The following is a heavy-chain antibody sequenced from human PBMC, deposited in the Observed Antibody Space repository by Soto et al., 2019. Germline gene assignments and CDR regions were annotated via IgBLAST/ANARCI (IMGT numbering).Heavy chain of an antibody. J-gene: IGHJ4*02. Sequence: QVQLQESGPGLVKPSQTLSLTCTVSSDSITSGPYYWSWVRQHPGRGLEWIGYIYYRGNSYYNPSLKSRISISLDRTKNQFSLELNSVTAADTAVYYGARSGGSNSWYGVFDFWGQGTLVTVSS. CDR2: IYYRGNS. CDR3: ARSGGSNSWYGVFDF. CDR1: SDSITSGPYY. V-gene: IGHV4-31*03. D-gene: IGHD2-2*01.